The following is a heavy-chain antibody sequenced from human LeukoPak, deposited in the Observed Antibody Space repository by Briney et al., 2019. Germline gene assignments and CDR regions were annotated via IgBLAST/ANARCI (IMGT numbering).Heavy chain of an antibody. CDR3: ATVKPYYYDSSGLNY. Sequence: ASVKVSCKVSGYTLTELSMHWVRQAPGKGLEWMGGFDPEDGETIYAQKFQGRVTMTEDTSTDTAYMELSSLRSEDTAVYYCATVKPYYYDSSGLNYWGQGTLVTVSS. CDR1: GYTLTELS. V-gene: IGHV1-24*01. D-gene: IGHD3-22*01. CDR2: FDPEDGET. J-gene: IGHJ4*02.